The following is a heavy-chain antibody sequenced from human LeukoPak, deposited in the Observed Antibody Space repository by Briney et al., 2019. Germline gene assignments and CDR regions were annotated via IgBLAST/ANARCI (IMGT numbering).Heavy chain of an antibody. CDR3: ARDITGYCSSTSCLGGY. V-gene: IGHV3-21*01. CDR1: GFTFSSYS. J-gene: IGHJ4*02. CDR2: ISSSSSYI. Sequence: GGSLRLSCAASGFTFSSYSMNWVRQAPGKGLEWVSSISSSSSYIYYADSVKGRFTISRDNAKNSLYLQMNSLRAEDTAVYYCARDITGYCSSTSCLGGYWGQGTLVTVSS. D-gene: IGHD2-2*01.